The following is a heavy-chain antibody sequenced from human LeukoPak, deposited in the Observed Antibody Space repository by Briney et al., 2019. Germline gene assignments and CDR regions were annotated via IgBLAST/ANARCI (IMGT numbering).Heavy chain of an antibody. D-gene: IGHD2-2*02. J-gene: IGHJ4*02. CDR2: ISSSGSII. Sequence: GGSLRLSCAASGFTFSDYYMSWIRQAPGKGLEWVSYISSSGSIIYHADSVEGRFTISRDNAKKSLYLQMNSPRAEDTAVYYCARGIVVVPATIGSDYWGQGTLVTVSS. CDR1: GFTFSDYY. CDR3: ARGIVVVPATIGSDY. V-gene: IGHV3-11*04.